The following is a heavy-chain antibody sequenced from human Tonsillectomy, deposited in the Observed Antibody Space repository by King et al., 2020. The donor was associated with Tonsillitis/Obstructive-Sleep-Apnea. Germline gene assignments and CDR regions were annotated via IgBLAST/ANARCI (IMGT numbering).Heavy chain of an antibody. J-gene: IGHJ2*01. CDR3: ARDKAGGWYFDL. Sequence: EVQLVQSGGGLVQPGGSLRLSCAASGFTFSNYWVYWVRQAPGKGLEWVANIKQDGSEKYYVDSVKGRFTISRDNAKNSLYLQMNSLRAEDTAVYYCARDKAGGWYFDLWGRGTLGTVSS. D-gene: IGHD3-10*01. V-gene: IGHV3-7*03. CDR2: IKQDGSEK. CDR1: GFTFSNYW.